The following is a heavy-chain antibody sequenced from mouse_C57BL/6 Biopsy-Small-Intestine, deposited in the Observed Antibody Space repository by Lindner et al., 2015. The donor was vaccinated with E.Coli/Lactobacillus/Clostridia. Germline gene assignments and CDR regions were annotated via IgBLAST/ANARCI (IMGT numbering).Heavy chain of an antibody. CDR1: GFTFSDHF. CDR3: ARDTSSSKAWWFDP. V-gene: IGHV1-18*01. CDR2: ISPIDGST. Sequence: SVKVSCKASGFTFSDHFMHWVRQAPGQGLEWMGVISPIDGSTIYAEKFRGRVTMTRDTSTSTDYTELTSLRSDDTAVYYCARDTSSSKAWWFDPWGQGTLVIVSS. D-gene: IGHD1-1*02. J-gene: IGHJ4*01.